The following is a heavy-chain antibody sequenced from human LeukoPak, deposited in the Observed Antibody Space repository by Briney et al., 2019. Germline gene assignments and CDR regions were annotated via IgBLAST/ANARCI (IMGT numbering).Heavy chain of an antibody. CDR1: GFTFSSYA. J-gene: IGHJ2*01. Sequence: GGSLRLSCAASGFTFSSYAMHWVRQAPGKGLEWVAVISYDGSNKYYADSVKGRFTISRDNSKNTLYLQMNSLRAEDTAVYYCARVGQGEWFFDLWGRGTPVTVSS. CDR3: ARVGQGEWFFDL. CDR2: ISYDGSNK. D-gene: IGHD1-26*01. V-gene: IGHV3-30-3*01.